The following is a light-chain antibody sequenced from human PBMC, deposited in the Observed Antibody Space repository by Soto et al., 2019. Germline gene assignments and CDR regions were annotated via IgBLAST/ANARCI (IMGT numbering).Light chain of an antibody. CDR2: EVT. J-gene: IGLJ1*01. CDR1: SSDVGANNY. V-gene: IGLV2-8*01. CDR3: SSYAGTNRV. Sequence: QSALTQPPSASGSPGQSVTISCTGTSSDVGANNYVSWYQQHPGKAPKLMIYEVTKRPSGVPDRFSGPKSGNTASLTVSGLHAEDEADYYCSSYAGTNRVFGTGTKLTVL.